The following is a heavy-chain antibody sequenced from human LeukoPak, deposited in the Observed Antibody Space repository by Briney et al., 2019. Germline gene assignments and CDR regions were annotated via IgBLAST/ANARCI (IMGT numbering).Heavy chain of an antibody. V-gene: IGHV3-7*01. CDR3: ARDIEAAGLFLDY. Sequence: GGSLRPSCAASGFTFSSYWMSWVRQAPGKGLEWVANMKYDGSEKCYVDSVKGRFTISRDNAKNSLYLQMNSLRAEDTAVYYCARDIEAAGLFLDYWGQGTLVTVSS. D-gene: IGHD6-13*01. J-gene: IGHJ4*02. CDR1: GFTFSSYW. CDR2: MKYDGSEK.